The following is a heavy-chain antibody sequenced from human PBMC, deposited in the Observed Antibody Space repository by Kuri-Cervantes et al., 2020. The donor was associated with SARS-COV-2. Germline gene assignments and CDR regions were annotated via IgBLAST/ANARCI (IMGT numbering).Heavy chain of an antibody. Sequence: GESLKISCAASGLTISNYGMHWVRQAPGKGLEWVSYISSSSSTIYYADSVKGRFTISRDNSKNTLYLQMNSLRTEDTAVYYCAKLIIAAAGTEGPGYWGQGTPVTVSS. CDR3: AKLIIAAAGTEGPGY. CDR2: ISSSSSTI. J-gene: IGHJ4*02. D-gene: IGHD6-13*01. CDR1: GLTISNYG. V-gene: IGHV3-48*01.